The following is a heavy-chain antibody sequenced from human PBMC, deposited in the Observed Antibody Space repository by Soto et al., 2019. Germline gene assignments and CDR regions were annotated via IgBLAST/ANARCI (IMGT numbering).Heavy chain of an antibody. Sequence: QVQLQESGPGLVKPSQTLSLTCTVSGGSISSGDYYWSWIRQPPGKGLEWIGYIYYSGSTYYNPSLKSRVTRSVDTSKNQFSLKLSSVTAADTAVYYCARDRDYGDYYYYGMDVWGQGTTVTVSS. V-gene: IGHV4-30-4*01. J-gene: IGHJ6*02. D-gene: IGHD4-17*01. CDR3: ARDRDYGDYYYYGMDV. CDR2: IYYSGST. CDR1: GGSISSGDYY.